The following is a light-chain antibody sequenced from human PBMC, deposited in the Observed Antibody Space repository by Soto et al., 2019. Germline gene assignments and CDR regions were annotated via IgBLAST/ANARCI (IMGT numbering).Light chain of an antibody. Sequence: QSALTQPRSVSGSPGQSVTISCTGTSSDVGGYNYVSWYQQHPGNAPKLMIYDVSKRPSGVPDRFSGSKSGNTASLTISGLQAEDEAEYYCCSYAGSYSVVFGGGTKLTVL. CDR1: SSDVGGYNY. CDR2: DVS. CDR3: CSYAGSYSVV. J-gene: IGLJ2*01. V-gene: IGLV2-11*01.